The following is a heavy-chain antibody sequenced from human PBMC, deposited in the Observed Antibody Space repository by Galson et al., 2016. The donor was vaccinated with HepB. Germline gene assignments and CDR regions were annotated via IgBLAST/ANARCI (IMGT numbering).Heavy chain of an antibody. Sequence: SLRLSCAASGFTFSSHAMNWVRQAPGQGPEWVGTISIFADNTKYADSVKGRFTVSRDNSTSTFYLHMRSLRVEDTAIYYCAKDLDRSGGYDGVFWGQGTLVTVSS. V-gene: IGHV3-23*01. CDR3: AKDLDRSGGYDGVF. CDR1: GFTFSSHA. D-gene: IGHD6-19*01. CDR2: ISIFADNT. J-gene: IGHJ4*02.